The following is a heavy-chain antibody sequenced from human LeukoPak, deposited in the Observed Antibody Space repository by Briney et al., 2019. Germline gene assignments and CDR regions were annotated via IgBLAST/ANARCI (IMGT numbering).Heavy chain of an antibody. V-gene: IGHV1-3*02. CDR2: SNAGNGNT. Sequence: GASVKVSCKASGYTFTTYAIKRERQAPGQKLEWMGWSNAGNGNTKYSQDFQGRVTITRDTSATTAYMEVSSLRSEDTAVYYCARVNGQQLAIDYWGQGTLVTVSS. CDR3: ARVNGQQLAIDY. CDR1: GYTFTTYA. J-gene: IGHJ4*02. D-gene: IGHD6-13*01.